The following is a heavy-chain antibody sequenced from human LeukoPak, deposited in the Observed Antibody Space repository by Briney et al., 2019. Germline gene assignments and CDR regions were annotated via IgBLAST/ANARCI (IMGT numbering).Heavy chain of an antibody. J-gene: IGHJ3*02. Sequence: GESLKISCKGSGYSFTSYWIGWVRQMPGKGLEWMGIIYPGDSDTRYSPSFQGQVTISADKSISTAYLQWSSLKASDTAMYYCARLYDSSGYLLYAFDIWGQGTMVTVSS. CDR1: GYSFTSYW. V-gene: IGHV5-51*01. CDR2: IYPGDSDT. D-gene: IGHD3-22*01. CDR3: ARLYDSSGYLLYAFDI.